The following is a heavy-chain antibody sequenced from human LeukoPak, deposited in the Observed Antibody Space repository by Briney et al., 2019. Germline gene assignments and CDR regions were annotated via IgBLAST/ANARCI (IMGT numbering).Heavy chain of an antibody. D-gene: IGHD3-3*01. CDR2: INHSGST. J-gene: IGHJ5*02. CDR1: GGSFSGYY. Sequence: SETLSLTCAVYGGSFSGYYWSWIRQPSGKELEWIGEINHSGSTNYNPSLKSRVTISVDTSKNQFSLKLSSVTAADTAVYYCARGRRTYYDFWSGYYLSGDNWFDPWGQGTLVTVSS. CDR3: ARGRRTYYDFWSGYYLSGDNWFDP. V-gene: IGHV4-34*01.